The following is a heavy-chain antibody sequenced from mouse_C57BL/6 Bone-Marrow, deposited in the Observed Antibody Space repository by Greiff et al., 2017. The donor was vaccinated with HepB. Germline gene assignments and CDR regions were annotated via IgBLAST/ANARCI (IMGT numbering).Heavy chain of an antibody. Sequence: EVMLVESGPGMVKPSQSLSLTCTVTGYSITSGYDWHWIRHFPGNKLEWMGYISYSGSTNYNPSLKSRISIAHDTSKNHFFLKLNSVTTEDTATYYCARGRRYDYDEGFAYWGQGTLVTVSA. CDR2: ISYSGST. CDR1: GYSITSGYD. D-gene: IGHD2-4*01. J-gene: IGHJ3*01. V-gene: IGHV3-1*01. CDR3: ARGRRYDYDEGFAY.